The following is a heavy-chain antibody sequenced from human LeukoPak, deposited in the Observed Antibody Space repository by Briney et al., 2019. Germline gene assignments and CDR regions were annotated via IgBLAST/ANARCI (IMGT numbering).Heavy chain of an antibody. CDR3: ARGRGGRWYPYYFDY. D-gene: IGHD6-13*01. V-gene: IGHV1-8*03. CDR2: MNPNSGNT. J-gene: IGHJ4*02. Sequence: AASVKVSCKTSGYTFTTYDIYWVRQATGQGLHGMGWMNPNSGNTRYTQKFQGRVIISRNTSITTAYMELTSLRSEDTAVYYCARGRGGRWYPYYFDYWGQGTLVTVSP. CDR1: GYTFTTYD.